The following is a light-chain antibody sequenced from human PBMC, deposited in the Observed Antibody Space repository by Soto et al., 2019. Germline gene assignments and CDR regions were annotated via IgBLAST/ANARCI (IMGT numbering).Light chain of an antibody. Sequence: DIQMTQSPSSVSASVGDRVTITCRASQGINNWLAWYQQKLGKAPELLIYAVSYLQSGVPSRFSGSGSGTDFTLTIRSLQPEDFATYFCKQSSAFPLTCGGGTKVDIK. CDR3: KQSSAFPLT. CDR1: QGINNW. CDR2: AVS. J-gene: IGKJ4*01. V-gene: IGKV1-12*01.